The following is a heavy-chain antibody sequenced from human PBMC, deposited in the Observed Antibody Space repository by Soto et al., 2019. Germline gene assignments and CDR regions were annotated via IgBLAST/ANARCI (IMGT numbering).Heavy chain of an antibody. CDR3: ARNIASTTFYYYYYMDV. CDR1: GFTFTSYA. CDR2: ISGSGGST. D-gene: IGHD1-1*01. J-gene: IGHJ6*03. V-gene: IGHV3-23*01. Sequence: VQLLESGGGLVQPGGSLRLSCAASGFTFTSYAMSWVRQAPGKGLEWVSTISGSGGSTYYADSVKGRFTISRDNSKNTLYLQINSLRAEDTALYYCARNIASTTFYYYYYMDVWGKGTTVTVSS.